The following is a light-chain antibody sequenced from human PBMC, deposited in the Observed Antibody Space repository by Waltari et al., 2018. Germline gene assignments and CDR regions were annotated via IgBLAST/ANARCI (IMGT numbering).Light chain of an antibody. CDR1: QSVTYNF. CDR2: GAP. J-gene: IGKJ1*01. CDR3: QQYGSTPRT. Sequence: EVVLTQSPGTLSWSSGERATLSCRASQSVTYNFLAWSQQRPGQAPRLLIHGAPTRTTDPPDRFSGSGSGTEFFLTISKLEPEDFAVYYCQQYGSTPRTFGQGTKVEIK. V-gene: IGKV3-20*01.